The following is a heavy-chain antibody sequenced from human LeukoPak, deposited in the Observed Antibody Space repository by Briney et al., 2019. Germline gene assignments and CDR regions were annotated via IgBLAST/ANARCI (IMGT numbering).Heavy chain of an antibody. D-gene: IGHD2-21*02. V-gene: IGHV3-48*03. Sequence: PGGSLRLSCVASGFPFSSYEMNWVRQAPGKGLEWVSYISGSVSTIYYADSVKGRFTISRDNAKNSVYLQMNSLRAEDTAAYYCAKAFDDYFFDYWGQGTLVTVSS. J-gene: IGHJ4*02. CDR3: AKAFDDYFFDY. CDR1: GFPFSSYE. CDR2: ISGSVSTI.